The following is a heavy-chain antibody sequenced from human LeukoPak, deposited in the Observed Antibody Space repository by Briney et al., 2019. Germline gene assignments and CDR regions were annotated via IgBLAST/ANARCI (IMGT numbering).Heavy chain of an antibody. V-gene: IGHV1-2*02. Sequence: ASVTVSCKASGYTFTGYYMHWVRQAPGQGLEWMGWINPNSGGTNYAQKFQGRVTMTRDTSISTAYMELSRLRSDDTAVYYCAREIAVAGWAFDYWGQGTLVTVSS. J-gene: IGHJ4*02. D-gene: IGHD6-19*01. CDR3: AREIAVAGWAFDY. CDR2: INPNSGGT. CDR1: GYTFTGYY.